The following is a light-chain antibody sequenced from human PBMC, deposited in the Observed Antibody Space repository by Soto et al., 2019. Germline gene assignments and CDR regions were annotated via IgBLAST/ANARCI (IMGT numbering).Light chain of an antibody. V-gene: IGLV1-44*01. CDR1: SSNIGSNT. Sequence: QSVLTQPPSVSGTPGQRVTISCSGSSSNIGSNTVNWYQQFPGTAPRLLIYSSYQRPSGVPDRFSGSQSGTSASLAISGLQSEDEADYYCAAWDDSLNGQVFGGGTKVTVL. J-gene: IGLJ2*01. CDR3: AAWDDSLNGQV. CDR2: SSY.